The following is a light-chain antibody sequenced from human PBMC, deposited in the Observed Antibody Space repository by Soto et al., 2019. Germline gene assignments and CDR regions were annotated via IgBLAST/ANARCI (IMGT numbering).Light chain of an antibody. J-gene: IGKJ1*01. CDR1: QSVSSSY. V-gene: IGKV3-20*01. CDR3: QQYDGSPSWT. Sequence: EIVLTQSPGTLSLSPGERATLSCRASQSVSSSYLVWYQQKPGQAPRLLIYGASSRATGIPDRFSGSGSGTDFTLTIRRLEPEDFAVYYCQQYDGSPSWTFGQGTKVE. CDR2: GAS.